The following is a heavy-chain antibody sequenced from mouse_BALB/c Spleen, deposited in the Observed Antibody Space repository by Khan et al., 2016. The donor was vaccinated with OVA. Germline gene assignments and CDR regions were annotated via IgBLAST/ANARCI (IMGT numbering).Heavy chain of an antibody. Sequence: QIQLVQSGPELKKPGETVKISCKASGNTFTNYGMNWVKQSPGKGLKWMGWINTYTGEPTYADDFKGRFAFSLETSASTAYLQINNLKNVDTATYYCARPPYFSYVMVYWGQGTSVTVSS. V-gene: IGHV9-3-1*01. CDR2: INTYTGEP. J-gene: IGHJ4*01. D-gene: IGHD2-10*01. CDR3: ARPPYFSYVMVY. CDR1: GNTFTNYG.